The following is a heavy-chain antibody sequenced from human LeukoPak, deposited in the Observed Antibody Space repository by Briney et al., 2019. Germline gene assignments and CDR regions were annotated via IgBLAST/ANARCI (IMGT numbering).Heavy chain of an antibody. CDR2: INHSGST. CDR3: ARHHYDILTYRLYYFDY. V-gene: IGHV4-34*01. J-gene: IGHJ4*02. Sequence: SETLSLTCAVYGGSFSGYYWSWIRQPPGKGLEWIGEINHSGSTNYNPSLKSRVTISVDTSMNQFSLKLSSVTAADTAVYYCARHHYDILTYRLYYFDYWGQGTLVTVSS. CDR1: GGSFSGYY. D-gene: IGHD3-9*01.